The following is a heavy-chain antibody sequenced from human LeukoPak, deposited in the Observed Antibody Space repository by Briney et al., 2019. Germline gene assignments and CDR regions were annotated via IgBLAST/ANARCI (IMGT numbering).Heavy chain of an antibody. J-gene: IGHJ6*02. CDR3: ARGAYDYYYYAMDV. Sequence: PGGSLRLSCAASGFTFGNYWMHWVRQAPGKGLVWVSRINSDGSNTNYADSVKGRFTISRDNAKNTLYLEMNSVRAEDTAVYYCARGAYDYYYYAMDVWGQGTTVTVSS. CDR1: GFTFGNYW. CDR2: INSDGSNT. V-gene: IGHV3-74*01.